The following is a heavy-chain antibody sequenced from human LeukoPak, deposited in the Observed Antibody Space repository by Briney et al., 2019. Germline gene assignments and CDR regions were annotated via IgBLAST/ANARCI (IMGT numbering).Heavy chain of an antibody. CDR3: AIRTHVDIVATLGERVKKGLDY. V-gene: IGHV1-8*01. CDR1: GYTFTSYD. Sequence: ASVKVSCKASGYTFTSYDINWLRQATGQGLEWMGWMNPNSGNTGYAQKFKGRVTITRNTSMSTAYMDLSSLSSEDTAVYYCAIRTHVDIVATLGERVKKGLDYWGQGTPVTVSS. D-gene: IGHD5-12*01. CDR2: MNPNSGNT. J-gene: IGHJ4*02.